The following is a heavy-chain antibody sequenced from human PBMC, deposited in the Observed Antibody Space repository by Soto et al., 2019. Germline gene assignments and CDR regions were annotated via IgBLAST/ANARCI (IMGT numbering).Heavy chain of an antibody. V-gene: IGHV3-30*18. J-gene: IGHJ6*02. CDR3: ANDESSIFRSSCGMEV. CDR2: ISYAGNNI. D-gene: IGHD3-3*01. Sequence: GGSLRLSCTASGFTFRNFVMHWVRQAAGKGLEWVAVISYAGNNIYYADSVKGRFTISRDNSGNTLYVEMSSLRGEDTAVYYCANDESSIFRSSCGMEVPGQGPTVTGSS. CDR1: GFTFRNFV.